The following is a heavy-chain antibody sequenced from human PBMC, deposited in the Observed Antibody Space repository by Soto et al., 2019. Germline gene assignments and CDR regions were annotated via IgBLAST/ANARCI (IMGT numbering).Heavy chain of an antibody. Sequence: QVQLQESGPGLVQPAESLSLTCAVSGGSVSSYYWSWIRQPPGKGLEWIGYIYYSGSTNYNPSLKSRVTISVYTSKNQFSLKLTSVTAADTAVDHCARSRYTSGWWTPPFDYWGQGTLVTVSS. J-gene: IGHJ4*02. CDR2: IYYSGST. D-gene: IGHD6-19*01. V-gene: IGHV4-59*02. CDR3: ARSRYTSGWWTPPFDY. CDR1: GGSVSSYY.